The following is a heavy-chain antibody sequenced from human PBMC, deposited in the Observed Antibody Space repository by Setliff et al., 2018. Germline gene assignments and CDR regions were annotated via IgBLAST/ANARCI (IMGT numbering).Heavy chain of an antibody. CDR2: ISYDGSNK. CDR3: ARDLSLWFGELRVYYYGMDV. J-gene: IGHJ6*02. V-gene: IGHV3-30-3*01. CDR1: GFTFSSYA. Sequence: QPGGSLRLSCAASGFTFSSYAMHWVRQAPGKGLEWVAVISYDGSNKYYADSVKGRSTISRDNSKNTLYLQMNSLRAEDTAVYYCARDLSLWFGELRVYYYGMDVWGQGTTVTVSS. D-gene: IGHD3-10*01.